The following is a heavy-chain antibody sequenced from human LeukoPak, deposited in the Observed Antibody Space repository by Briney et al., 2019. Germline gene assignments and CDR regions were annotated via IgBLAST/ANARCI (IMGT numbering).Heavy chain of an antibody. V-gene: IGHV4-59*01. CDR2: IYYSGST. J-gene: IGHJ4*02. D-gene: IGHD3-16*01. CDR3: GREPGGGRGIDY. CDR1: GGSISSYY. Sequence: SETLSLTCTVSGGSISSYYWSWIRQPPGKGLEWIGYIYYSGSTNYSPSLKSRVTISVDTSKNQFSLKLSSVTAADTAVYYYGREPGGGRGIDYWGQGTLVTVSS.